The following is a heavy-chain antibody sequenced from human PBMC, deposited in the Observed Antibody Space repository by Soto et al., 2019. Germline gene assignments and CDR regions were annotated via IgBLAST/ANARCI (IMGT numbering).Heavy chain of an antibody. Sequence: EVQLLESGGGLVQPGGSLRLSCAVSGLTFRNHAMSWVRQAPGKGLEWVSTIAPIGYSTNYAGSVEGRFTISRDDSKSTLDLQMNSRRADDAAVYYCVSWVSPHFDYWGQGTLVSVSS. CDR3: VSWVSPHFDY. CDR2: IAPIGYST. D-gene: IGHD2-8*01. J-gene: IGHJ4*02. CDR1: GLTFRNHA. V-gene: IGHV3-23*01.